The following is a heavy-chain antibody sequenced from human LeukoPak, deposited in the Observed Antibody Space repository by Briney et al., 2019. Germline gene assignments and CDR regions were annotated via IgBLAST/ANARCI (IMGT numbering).Heavy chain of an antibody. V-gene: IGHV5-51*01. CDR3: ARQVRGVEDY. J-gene: IGHJ4*02. Sequence: GESLKISCKGSGSRFTSYWIGWVRQMPRKGLEWMGIIYPGDSDTRYSPSFQGQVTISADKSISTAYLQWNSLKASDTAMYYCARQVRGVEDYWGQGTLVAVSS. D-gene: IGHD3-10*01. CDR2: IYPGDSDT. CDR1: GSRFTSYW.